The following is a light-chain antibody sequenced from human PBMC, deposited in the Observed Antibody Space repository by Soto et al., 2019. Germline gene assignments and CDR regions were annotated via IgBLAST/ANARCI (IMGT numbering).Light chain of an antibody. CDR3: QHYIYSEA. Sequence: DIQMTQSPSTLSGSVGVRVTITCRASQTISSWLAWYQQKPGKAPKLLIYKASTLKSGVPSRFSGSGSGTEFTLTISSLQPDDFATYYCQHYIYSEAFGQGTKVDIK. V-gene: IGKV1-5*03. CDR1: QTISSW. J-gene: IGKJ1*01. CDR2: KAS.